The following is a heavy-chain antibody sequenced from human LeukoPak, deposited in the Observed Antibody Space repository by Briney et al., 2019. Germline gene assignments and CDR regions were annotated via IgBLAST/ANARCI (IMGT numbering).Heavy chain of an antibody. Sequence: SETLSLTCSVSGGSISSHYWSWIRQPPGKELEWIGYIYYTGTTNYKPSLKSRVTISVDTSKNQFSLNLTSVTAADTAVYYCAKAYSSSSGRPFDYWGQGTLVTVSS. CDR3: AKAYSSSSGRPFDY. D-gene: IGHD6-6*01. CDR2: IYYTGTT. V-gene: IGHV4-59*11. CDR1: GGSISSHY. J-gene: IGHJ4*02.